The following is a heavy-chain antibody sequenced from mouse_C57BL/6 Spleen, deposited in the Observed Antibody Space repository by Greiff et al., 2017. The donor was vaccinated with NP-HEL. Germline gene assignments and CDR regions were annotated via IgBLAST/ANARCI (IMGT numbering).Heavy chain of an antibody. CDR2: IDPETGGT. D-gene: IGHD1-1*01. J-gene: IGHJ2*01. V-gene: IGHV1-15*01. Sequence: QVQLQQSGAELVRPGASVTLSCKASGYTFTDYEMHWVKQTPVHGLEWIGAIDPETGGTAYNQKFKGKAILTADKSSSTAYMQLRSLTSEDSAVYDCTRWGFITTVVARLDYWGQGTTLTVSS. CDR3: TRWGFITTVVARLDY. CDR1: GYTFTDYE.